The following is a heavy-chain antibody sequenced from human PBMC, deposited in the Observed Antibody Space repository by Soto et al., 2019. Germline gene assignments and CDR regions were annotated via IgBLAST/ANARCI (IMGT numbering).Heavy chain of an antibody. CDR3: ARDIRGYSRAFDY. D-gene: IGHD5-18*01. J-gene: IGHJ4*02. CDR1: GDSVSSDSYY. Sequence: SETLSLTCTVSGDSVSSDSYYWTWIRQPPGKGLEWIGYISSSGSTKYNTSLKSRVTISRDTSSNQFSLELTSVTAADTAIYYCARDIRGYSRAFDYWGQGTLVTVSS. V-gene: IGHV4-61*01. CDR2: ISSSGST.